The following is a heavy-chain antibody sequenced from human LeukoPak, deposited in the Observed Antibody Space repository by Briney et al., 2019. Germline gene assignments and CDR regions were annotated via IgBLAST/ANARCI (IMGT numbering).Heavy chain of an antibody. CDR2: INIGGTNT. V-gene: IGHV3-11*01. Sequence: GGSLRLSCAASGFTFNDYYMSWLRQAPGKGLEGLSYINIGGTNTHYADSVKGRFTISRDNAKKSLYLEMNNLRADDTAVYYCSTDGAGFDIWGQGVLVTVSS. J-gene: IGHJ5*02. CDR3: STDGAGFDI. CDR1: GFTFNDYY.